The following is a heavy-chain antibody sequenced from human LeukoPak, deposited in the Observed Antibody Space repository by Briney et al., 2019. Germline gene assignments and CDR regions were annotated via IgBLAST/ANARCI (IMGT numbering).Heavy chain of an antibody. D-gene: IGHD5-12*01. V-gene: IGHV3-30*04. CDR3: ARDTQGYSGYDFHLDY. Sequence: GGSLRLSCAASGFTFSSYAMHWVRQAPGKGLEWVAVISYDGSNKYYADSEKGRFTISRDNSKNTLYLQMNSLRAEDTAVYYCARDTQGYSGYDFHLDYWGQGTLVTVSS. CDR2: ISYDGSNK. CDR1: GFTFSSYA. J-gene: IGHJ4*02.